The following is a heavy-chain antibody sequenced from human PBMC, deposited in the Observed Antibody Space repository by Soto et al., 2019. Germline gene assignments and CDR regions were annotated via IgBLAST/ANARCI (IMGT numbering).Heavy chain of an antibody. Sequence: SVKVSCKASGGTFSSYAISWVRQAPGQGLEWMGGIIPIFGTANYAQKFQGRVTITADKSTSTAYMELSSLRSEDTAVYYCARGPPTYYDSSGYYHYFDYWGQGTLVTVSS. V-gene: IGHV1-69*06. J-gene: IGHJ4*02. D-gene: IGHD3-22*01. CDR1: GGTFSSYA. CDR2: IIPIFGTA. CDR3: ARGPPTYYDSSGYYHYFDY.